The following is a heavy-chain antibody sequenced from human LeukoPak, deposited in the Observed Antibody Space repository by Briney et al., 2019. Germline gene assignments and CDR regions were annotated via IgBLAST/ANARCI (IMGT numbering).Heavy chain of an antibody. CDR1: GFTFSSYW. D-gene: IGHD3-22*01. J-gene: IGHJ3*02. Sequence: GGSLRLSCVASGFTFSSYWMHWVRQAPGKGLVWVSRVSSDGSATSHADSVKGRFTISRDNAKNTLYLQMNSLRAEDTAVYYCARDYYYDSGGYTKGQRWTFDIWGQGTMVTVSS. V-gene: IGHV3-74*01. CDR3: ARDYYYDSGGYTKGQRWTFDI. CDR2: VSSDGSAT.